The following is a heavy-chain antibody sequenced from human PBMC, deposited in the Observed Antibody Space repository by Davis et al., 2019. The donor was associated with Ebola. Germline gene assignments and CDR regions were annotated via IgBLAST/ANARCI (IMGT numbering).Heavy chain of an antibody. CDR1: GFTFSSYS. Sequence: GGSLRLSCAASGFTFSSYSMNWVRQAPGKGLEWVSTYGTSADTYYADSVKGRFTISRDNSKNTLYLQMNGLRVDDTAIYYCAKDTSNIWFDIWGQGTMVTVSS. D-gene: IGHD1-26*01. CDR2: GTSADT. V-gene: IGHV3-23*01. J-gene: IGHJ3*02. CDR3: AKDTSNIWFDI.